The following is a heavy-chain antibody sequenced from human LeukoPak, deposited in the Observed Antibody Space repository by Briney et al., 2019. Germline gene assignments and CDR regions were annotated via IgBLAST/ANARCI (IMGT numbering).Heavy chain of an antibody. CDR1: GYTFTGYY. D-gene: IGHD2-2*01. CDR3: ASTFGYCSSTSCSAFDY. V-gene: IGHV1-69*02. J-gene: IGHJ4*02. CDR2: IIPILSIA. Sequence: SVKVSCKASGYTFTGYYMHWVRQAPGQGLEWMGRIIPILSIANYAQKFQGRVTITADKSTSTAYMELSSLRSEDTAVYYCASTFGYCSSTSCSAFDYWGQGTLVTVSS.